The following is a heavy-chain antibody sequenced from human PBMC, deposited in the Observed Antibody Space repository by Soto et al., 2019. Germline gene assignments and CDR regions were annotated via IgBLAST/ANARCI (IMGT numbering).Heavy chain of an antibody. CDR1: GGTFSSYA. V-gene: IGHV1-69*13. CDR3: ARRHYYDSSGYYGFDY. CDR2: IIPIFGTA. D-gene: IGHD3-22*01. Sequence: SVKVSCKASGGTFSSYAISWVRQAPGQGLEWMGGIIPIFGTANYAQKFQGRVTITADESTSTAYMELSSLRSEDTAVYYCARRHYYDSSGYYGFDYWGQGTLVTVSS. J-gene: IGHJ4*02.